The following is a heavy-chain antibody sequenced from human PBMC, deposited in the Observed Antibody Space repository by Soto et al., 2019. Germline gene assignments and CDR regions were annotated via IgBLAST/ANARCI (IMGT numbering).Heavy chain of an antibody. CDR1: GFTFSSYA. J-gene: IGHJ5*02. Sequence: GGSLRLSCAASGFTFSSYAMNWVRQAPGKGLEWVSIISAGGGTTYYADSVKGRFTVSRDNSKNTLYLQMNSLRAEDTALYYCAKKPITAVGNNWIDPWGQGTLVTVSS. CDR2: ISAGGGTT. D-gene: IGHD6-13*01. CDR3: AKKPITAVGNNWIDP. V-gene: IGHV3-23*01.